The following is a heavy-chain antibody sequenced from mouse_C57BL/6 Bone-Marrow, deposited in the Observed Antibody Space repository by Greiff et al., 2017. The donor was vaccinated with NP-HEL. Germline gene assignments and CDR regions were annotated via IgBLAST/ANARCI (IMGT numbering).Heavy chain of an antibody. CDR3: ARSIYYGNYVLFDY. D-gene: IGHD2-1*01. J-gene: IGHJ2*01. CDR1: GYSFTGYY. V-gene: IGHV1-42*01. Sequence: VQLQQSGPELVKPGASVKISCKASGYSFTGYYMNWVKQSPEKSLEWIGEINPSTGGTTYNQKFKAKATLTVDKSSSTAYMQLKSLTSEDSAVYYCARSIYYGNYVLFDYWGQGTTLTVSS. CDR2: INPSTGGT.